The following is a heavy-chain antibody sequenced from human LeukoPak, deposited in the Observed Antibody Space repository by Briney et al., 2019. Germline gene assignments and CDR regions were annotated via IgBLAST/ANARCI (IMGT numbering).Heavy chain of an antibody. D-gene: IGHD3-9*01. CDR3: ARDWLLRYSQGGFDS. J-gene: IGHJ4*02. Sequence: SVKVSCKASGFTFTSSAMQWVRQARGQRLEWIGWIVVGSGNTNYAQKFQERVTITRDMSISTAYMELSSLRYDDTAVYYCARDWLLRYSQGGFDSWGQGSLVTVSS. CDR1: GFTFTSSA. V-gene: IGHV1-58*02. CDR2: IVVGSGNT.